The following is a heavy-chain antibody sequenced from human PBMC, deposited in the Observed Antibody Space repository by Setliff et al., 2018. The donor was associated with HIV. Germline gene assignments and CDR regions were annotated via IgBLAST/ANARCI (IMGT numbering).Heavy chain of an antibody. CDR3: AKAPGWLFLSHY. J-gene: IGHJ4*02. Sequence: PGGSLRLSCAASGFIFSSYAMHWVRQAPGKGLEWVAVMSYDGNNKYYADSVKGRFTISRDNSKNTLYLQMNSLRVEDTAIYYCAKAPGWLFLSHYWGQGTLVTVSS. D-gene: IGHD3-22*01. V-gene: IGHV3-30*07. CDR2: MSYDGNNK. CDR1: GFIFSSYA.